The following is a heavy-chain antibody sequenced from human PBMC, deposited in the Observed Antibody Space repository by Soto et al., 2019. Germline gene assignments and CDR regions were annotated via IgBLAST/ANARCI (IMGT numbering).Heavy chain of an antibody. CDR3: ARGGLRLELRDYYYGMDV. Sequence: QVQLVQSGAEVKKPGASVKVSCKASGYTFTGYYMHWVRQAPGQGLEWMGWINPNSGGTNYAQKFQGWVTMTRDTFISTAYMELSRLRSDDTAVYYCARGGLRLELRDYYYGMDVWGQGTTVTVSS. V-gene: IGHV1-2*04. D-gene: IGHD1-7*01. J-gene: IGHJ6*02. CDR2: INPNSGGT. CDR1: GYTFTGYY.